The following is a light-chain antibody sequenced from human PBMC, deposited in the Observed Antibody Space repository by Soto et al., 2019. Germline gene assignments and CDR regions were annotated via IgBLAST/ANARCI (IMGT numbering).Light chain of an antibody. CDR3: QQTYSTPRT. CDR1: QSITIS. CDR2: AAS. V-gene: IGKV1-39*01. J-gene: IGKJ3*01. Sequence: DIQITQSPSSLSASVGDRVTITCRASQSITISLNWYQQKPGKAPKLLIYAASNLHSGVPSRFSGSGSGTDFTLTISSLQPEDFANYYCQQTYSTPRTFGPGTKVDXK.